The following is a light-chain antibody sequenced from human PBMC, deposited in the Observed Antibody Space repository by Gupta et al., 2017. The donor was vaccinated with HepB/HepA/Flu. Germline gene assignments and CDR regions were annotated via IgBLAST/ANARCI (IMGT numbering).Light chain of an antibody. CDR1: SSDVGGYNY. Sequence: QSALTQPASVSGSPGQSITISCTGTSSDVGGYNYVSWYQPHTGKAPKLMIYDVSNRRSGVTNRFSGSKSGNTATMTIAGLQAEDEADYYCSSYTGSSSLEVFGTGTKVTVL. CDR2: DVS. CDR3: SSYTGSSSLEV. V-gene: IGLV2-14*03. J-gene: IGLJ1*01.